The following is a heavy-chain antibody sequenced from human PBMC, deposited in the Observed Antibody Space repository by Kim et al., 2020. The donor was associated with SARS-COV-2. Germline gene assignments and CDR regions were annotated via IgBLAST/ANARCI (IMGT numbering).Heavy chain of an antibody. J-gene: IGHJ3*02. Sequence: KFPGRVTMTRDTSTSTVYMELSSLRSEDTAVYYCARDSFFWSGYHDAFDIWGQGTMVTVSS. CDR3: ARDSFFWSGYHDAFDI. D-gene: IGHD3-3*01. V-gene: IGHV1-46*01.